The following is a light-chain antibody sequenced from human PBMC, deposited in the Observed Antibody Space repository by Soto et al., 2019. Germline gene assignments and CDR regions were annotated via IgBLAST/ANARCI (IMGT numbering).Light chain of an antibody. CDR1: SSDVGGYNY. CDR2: EVS. J-gene: IGLJ2*01. Sequence: QSALTQPASVSGSPGQSITISCTGTSSDVGGYNYVSWYQQYLGKAPKLMIYEVSNRPSGVSNRFSGSKSGNTASLTISGLQAEDEADYYCSSYTGSSTVIFGGGTKLTVL. CDR3: SSYTGSSTVI. V-gene: IGLV2-14*01.